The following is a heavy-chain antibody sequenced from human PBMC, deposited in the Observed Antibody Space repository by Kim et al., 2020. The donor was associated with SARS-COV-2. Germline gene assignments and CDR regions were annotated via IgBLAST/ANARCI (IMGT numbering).Heavy chain of an antibody. CDR2: ISSSSYI. V-gene: IGHV3-21*01. CDR1: GFTFSSYS. CDR3: ARVFRVRGGWGFDP. D-gene: IGHD3-10*01. Sequence: GGSLRLSCAASGFTFSSYSMNWVRQAPGKGLEWVSSISSSSYIYYADSVKGRFTISRDNAKNSLYLQMNSLRAEDTAVYYCARVFRVRGGWGFDPWGQGTLVTVSS. J-gene: IGHJ5*02.